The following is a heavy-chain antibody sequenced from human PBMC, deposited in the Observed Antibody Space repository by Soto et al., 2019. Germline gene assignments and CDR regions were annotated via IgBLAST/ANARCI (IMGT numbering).Heavy chain of an antibody. J-gene: IGHJ5*02. CDR1: GGDISTYY. CDR2: IYSSGST. V-gene: IGHV4-4*07. D-gene: IGHD3-3*01. CDR3: ARGQRFSDWFDP. Sequence: QVQLQESGPGLVKPSETLSLTCTVSGGDISTYYWTWIRQPAGKGLEWIGRIYSSGSTKYNPSLKRRVTMSLDTSKNQLSLRLSSVTAADTAVYYCARGQRFSDWFDPWGQGTLVTVSS.